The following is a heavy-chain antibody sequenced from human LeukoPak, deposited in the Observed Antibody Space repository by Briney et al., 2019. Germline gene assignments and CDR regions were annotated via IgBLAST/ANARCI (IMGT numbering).Heavy chain of an antibody. D-gene: IGHD3-22*01. CDR2: INPNSGGT. CDR1: GYTFTGYY. V-gene: IGHV1-2*02. Sequence: GASVKVSCKASGYTFTGYYMHWVRQAPGQGLEWMGWINPNSGGTNYAQKFQGRVTMTRDTSISTAYMELSRLRSDDTAVYYCARGSYDSSPPGIPWGQGTLVTVSS. CDR3: ARGSYDSSPPGIP. J-gene: IGHJ5*02.